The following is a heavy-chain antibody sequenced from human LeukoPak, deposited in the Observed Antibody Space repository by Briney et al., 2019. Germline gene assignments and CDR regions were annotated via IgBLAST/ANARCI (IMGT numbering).Heavy chain of an antibody. D-gene: IGHD3-22*01. J-gene: IGHJ3*02. Sequence: KTSETLSLTCTVSGVSISSYYWSWIRQPPGKGLEWIGYIYYSGSTNYNPSLKSRVTISVDTSKNQFSLKLSSVTAADTAVYYCARLRITMIVGDAFDIWGQGTMVTVSS. V-gene: IGHV4-59*08. CDR1: GVSISSYY. CDR2: IYYSGST. CDR3: ARLRITMIVGDAFDI.